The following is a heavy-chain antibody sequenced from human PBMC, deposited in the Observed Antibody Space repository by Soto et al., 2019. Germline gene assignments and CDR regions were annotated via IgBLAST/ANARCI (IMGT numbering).Heavy chain of an antibody. CDR3: ARYVVHDFWSGMYNWFDP. CDR2: INPNSGGT. D-gene: IGHD3-3*01. Sequence: GTSVKGSCKDSGDTLAGNYMHWVRQAPGQGLEWMGWINPNSGGTNYAQKFQGRVTMTRDTSISTAYMELSRLRSDDTAVYYCARYVVHDFWSGMYNWFDPWGQGTLVTVS. CDR1: GDTLAGNY. J-gene: IGHJ5*02. V-gene: IGHV1-2*02.